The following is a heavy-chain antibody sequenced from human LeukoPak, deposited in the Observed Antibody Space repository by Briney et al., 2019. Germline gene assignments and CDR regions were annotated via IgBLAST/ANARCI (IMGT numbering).Heavy chain of an antibody. CDR3: AKDPHCYDSSGSDY. D-gene: IGHD3-22*01. V-gene: IGHV3-30*18. CDR2: ISYDGSNK. Sequence: GGSLRLSCAASGFTFSSYGMHGVRQAPGKGLEWVAVISYDGSNKYYADSVKGRFTISRDNSKNTLYLQMNSLRAEDTAVYYCAKDPHCYDSSGSDYWGQGTMVTVSS. CDR1: GFTFSSYG. J-gene: IGHJ4*02.